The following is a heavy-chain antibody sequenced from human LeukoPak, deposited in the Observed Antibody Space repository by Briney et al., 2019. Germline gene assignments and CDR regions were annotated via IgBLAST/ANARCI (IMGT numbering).Heavy chain of an antibody. CDR3: AKMSFLGYCSSTSCYEGFKYFDL. CDR2: ISWNSGSI. J-gene: IGHJ2*01. V-gene: IGHV3-9*01. D-gene: IGHD2-2*01. CDR1: GFTFDDYA. Sequence: PGGSLRLSCAASGFTFDDYAMHWVRQAPGKGLEWVSGISWNSGSIGYADSVKGRFTISRDNAKNSLYPQMNSLRAEDTALYYCAKMSFLGYCSSTSCYEGFKYFDLWGRGTLVTVSS.